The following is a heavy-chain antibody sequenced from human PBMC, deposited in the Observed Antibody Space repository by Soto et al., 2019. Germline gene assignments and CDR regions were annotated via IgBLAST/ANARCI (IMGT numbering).Heavy chain of an antibody. CDR1: GFSFRTYV. CDR3: ARELVWFGESTRSSFDY. J-gene: IGHJ4*02. V-gene: IGHV3-30-3*01. Sequence: GGSLRLSCAASGFSFRTYVIHWVRQAPGKGLEWVAVISYDGTNENYADSVKGRFTISRDNSKNTLYLQMNSLRAEDTAVYYCARELVWFGESTRSSFDYWGQGTLVTVSS. CDR2: ISYDGTNE. D-gene: IGHD3-10*01.